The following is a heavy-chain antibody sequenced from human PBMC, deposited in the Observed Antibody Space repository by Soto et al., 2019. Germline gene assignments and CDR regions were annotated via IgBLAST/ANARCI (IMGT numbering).Heavy chain of an antibody. V-gene: IGHV4-30-2*01. D-gene: IGHD6-6*01. J-gene: IGHJ5*02. CDR3: ARDRAEYSSSPKGEGWFDP. CDR2: IYHSGIT. CDR1: AGSISSGGYS. Sequence: SETLSPTCAVSAGSISSGGYSWSWIRQTPAKGLKWIGYIYHSGITYDNPSLQSGVTISGDRSKNEFSLKLSSVTAADTAVYNCARDRAEYSSSPKGEGWFDPWGQGTLVTGSS.